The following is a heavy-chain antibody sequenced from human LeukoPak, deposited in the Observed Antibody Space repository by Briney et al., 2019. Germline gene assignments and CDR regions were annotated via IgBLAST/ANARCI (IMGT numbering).Heavy chain of an antibody. J-gene: IGHJ4*02. CDR3: ARIERFGELPPLDY. CDR2: IFPIFAVT. Sequence: ASVKASCKASGGTFSTYALSWVRQAPGQGLEWMGRIFPIFAVTNYAQKFQGRVTITADNSTGTAYMELSSLRSEDTAVYYCARIERFGELPPLDYWGQGTLVTVSS. V-gene: IGHV1-69*04. D-gene: IGHD3-10*01. CDR1: GGTFSTYA.